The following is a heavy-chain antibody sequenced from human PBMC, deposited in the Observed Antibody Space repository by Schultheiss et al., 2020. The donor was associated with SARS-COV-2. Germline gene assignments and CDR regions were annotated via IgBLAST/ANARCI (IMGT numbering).Heavy chain of an antibody. Sequence: GGSLRLSCAASGFTFSSYSMNWVRQAPGKGLEWVSSISSSSSYIYYADSVKGRFTISRDNAKNSLYLQMNSLRAEDTAVYYCARDDELSWSFFDYWGQGTLVTVSS. CDR2: ISSSSSYI. D-gene: IGHD1-26*01. CDR3: ARDDELSWSFFDY. J-gene: IGHJ4*02. V-gene: IGHV3-21*01. CDR1: GFTFSSYS.